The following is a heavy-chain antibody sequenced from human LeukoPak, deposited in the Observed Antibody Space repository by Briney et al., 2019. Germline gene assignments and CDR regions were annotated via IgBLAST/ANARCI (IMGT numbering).Heavy chain of an antibody. D-gene: IGHD1-14*01. Sequence: SETLSLTCTVALDSTTSNFWSWVRQSPGKGLEWIGEIHRSGSPNYNPSLQSRVTISIDRSRNQIALELSSVTAADTAVYYCAREILGGFNPGAYWGQGTLVTVSS. CDR2: IHRSGSP. V-gene: IGHV4-4*02. CDR1: LDSTTSNF. CDR3: AREILGGFNPGAY. J-gene: IGHJ4*02.